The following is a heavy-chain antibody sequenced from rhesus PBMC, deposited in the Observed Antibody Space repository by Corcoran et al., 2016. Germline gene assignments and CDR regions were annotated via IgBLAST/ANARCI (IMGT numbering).Heavy chain of an antibody. CDR1: GFSLTTSGMG. D-gene: IGHD3-3*01. CDR2: IDWDDDK. V-gene: IGHV2-174*01. CDR3: ARGAALQFLDWLIMDS. Sequence: QVTLKESGPALVKPTQTLTLTCTFSGFSLTTSGMGVGWILQPPGKALEWLALIDWDDDKRYSTSLKSRLTISKVTSKNQVVLTMTNMDPGDTATYYCARGAALQFLDWLIMDSWGQGVVVTVSS. J-gene: IGHJ6*01.